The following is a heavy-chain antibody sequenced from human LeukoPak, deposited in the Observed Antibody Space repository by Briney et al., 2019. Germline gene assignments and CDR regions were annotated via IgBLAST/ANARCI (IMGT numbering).Heavy chain of an antibody. CDR3: ARVGINGRYYYDSSGYLGFYYFDY. Sequence: ASVKVSCKASGYTFTSYGSSWVRQAPGQGLEWMGWISAYNGNTNYAQKLQGRVTMTTDTSTSTAYMELRSLRSDDTAVYYCARVGINGRYYYDSSGYLGFYYFDYWGQGTLVTVSS. J-gene: IGHJ4*02. V-gene: IGHV1-18*01. CDR2: ISAYNGNT. CDR1: GYTFTSYG. D-gene: IGHD3-22*01.